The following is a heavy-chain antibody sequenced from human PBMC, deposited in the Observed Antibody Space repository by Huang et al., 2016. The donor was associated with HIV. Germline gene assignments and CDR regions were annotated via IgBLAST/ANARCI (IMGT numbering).Heavy chain of an antibody. CDR1: GYTFTSFG. CDR3: VVDDTSGYFSSDY. D-gene: IGHD3-22*01. CDR2: ISAEKGDT. Sequence: QVHLVQSGPEVKKPGASVKVSCKASGYTFTSFGISWVRQAPGQGLEWMGSISAEKGDTNYAQKFRVRVTMTTDTSTRTAHMELRSLRSDDSAVYYCVVDDTSGYFSSDYWGQGTLVTVSS. J-gene: IGHJ4*02. V-gene: IGHV1-18*01.